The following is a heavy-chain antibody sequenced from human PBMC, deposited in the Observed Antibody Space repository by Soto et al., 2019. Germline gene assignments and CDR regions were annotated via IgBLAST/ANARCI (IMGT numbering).Heavy chain of an antibody. CDR3: AREVGAPSGWLDP. CDR2: ISASGGLK. J-gene: IGHJ5*02. Sequence: EVQLSESGGDLRQPGGSLRLSCAASGFTFTNYAMTWVRQTPGKGLEWVSGISASGGLKYYADSVRGRFTVSRDNSTNILYLQMDNLRDEDTALYYCAREVGAPSGWLDPWGEGTQVTVAS. CDR1: GFTFTNYA. V-gene: IGHV3-23*01. D-gene: IGHD1-26*01.